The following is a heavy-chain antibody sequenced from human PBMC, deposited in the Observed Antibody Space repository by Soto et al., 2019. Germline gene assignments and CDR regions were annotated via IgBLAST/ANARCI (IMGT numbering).Heavy chain of an antibody. CDR2: IRNKANNYAT. V-gene: IGHV3-73*01. D-gene: IGHD4-17*01. J-gene: IGHJ4*02. CDR1: GFTFSDSA. Sequence: QSGGSLRLSCAASGFTFSDSAMHWVRQASGKGLEWVGRIRNKANNYATGYAASVKGRFTISRDDSKNMAYLQMNSLKTEDTAVYYCTRVSVTPFDYWGQGNLVTVSS. CDR3: TRVSVTPFDY.